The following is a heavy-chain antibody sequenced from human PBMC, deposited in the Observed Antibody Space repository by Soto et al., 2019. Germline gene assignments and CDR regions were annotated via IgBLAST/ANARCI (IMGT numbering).Heavy chain of an antibody. D-gene: IGHD2-15*01. CDR3: ARDIGSRARDY. Sequence: QVQLQESGPGLVKPSGTLSLTCAVSGGSISSSNWWNWVRQPPGKGLEWIGEIYHSGSTNYNQSLMSRFTISVDKSKNPVSLKLSSVTAADTAMYYCARDIGSRARDYWGQGTLVTVSS. J-gene: IGHJ4*02. CDR2: IYHSGST. CDR1: GGSISSSNW. V-gene: IGHV4-4*02.